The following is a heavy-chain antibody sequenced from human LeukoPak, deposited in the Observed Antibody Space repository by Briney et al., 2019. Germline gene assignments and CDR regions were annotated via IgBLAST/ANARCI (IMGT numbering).Heavy chain of an antibody. V-gene: IGHV3-53*01. Sequence: GGSLRLSCAVSGFTVSGKHRSWVRQAAGKGLEGVSVIYNDGSTYYADFVKGRFTISRDNSKNMLYIQMNSLRVEDTALYYCTSYSDHPVWGQGTLVTVSS. CDR2: IYNDGST. J-gene: IGHJ4*02. CDR3: TSYSDHPV. D-gene: IGHD4-11*01. CDR1: GFTVSGKH.